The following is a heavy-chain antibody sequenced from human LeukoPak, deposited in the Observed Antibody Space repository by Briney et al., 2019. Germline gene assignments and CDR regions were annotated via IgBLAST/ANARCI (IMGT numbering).Heavy chain of an antibody. D-gene: IGHD6-13*01. CDR2: ITPIFGTA. CDR3: ARDLYSSSWYYFDY. Sequence: SVKVSCKASGGTFSRFTISWVRQAPGQGFEWMGGITPIFGTANFAQKFQGRVSITADESTSTAFMELSSLRSEDTAVYYCARDLYSSSWYYFDYWGQGTLVTVSS. V-gene: IGHV1-69*13. J-gene: IGHJ4*02. CDR1: GGTFSRFT.